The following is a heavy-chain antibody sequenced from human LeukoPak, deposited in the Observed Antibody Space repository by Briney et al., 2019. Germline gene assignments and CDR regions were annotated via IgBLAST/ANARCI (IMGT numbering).Heavy chain of an antibody. V-gene: IGHV4-34*01. D-gene: IGHD7-27*01. CDR1: GGSFSGYY. J-gene: IGHJ4*02. Sequence: SETLSLTCAVYGGSFSGYYWSWIRQPPGKGLEWIGEINHSGSTNYNPPLKSRITISVDTSKNQYSLKRSSVTAADTAVYYCARDARLGIDYWGQGTLVTVSS. CDR2: INHSGST. CDR3: ARDARLGIDY.